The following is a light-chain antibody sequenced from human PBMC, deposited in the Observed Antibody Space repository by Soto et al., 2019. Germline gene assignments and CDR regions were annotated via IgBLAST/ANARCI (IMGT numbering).Light chain of an antibody. CDR1: SSDVGGYNY. CDR3: SSYTSSFVV. Sequence: QSVLTQPASVSGSPGQSITISCTGTSSDVGGYNYVSWYQQHPGKAPKLMIYEVSNRPSGVSNRFSGSKSGNTASLTISGLHAEDEADYYCSSYTSSFVVFGGGTKVTVL. V-gene: IGLV2-14*01. J-gene: IGLJ2*01. CDR2: EVS.